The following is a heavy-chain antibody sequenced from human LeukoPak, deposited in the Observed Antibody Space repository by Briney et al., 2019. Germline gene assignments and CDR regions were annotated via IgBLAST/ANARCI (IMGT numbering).Heavy chain of an antibody. D-gene: IGHD6-13*01. Sequence: GGSLRLSCAASGFTFSTSTMSWVRQAPGKGLEWVSTISSYGGTTYYADSVKGRFTISRDTSKNTLYLQMMSLRAEDTAVYFCAKMYSSSWYFFDHWGQGALVTVSS. CDR1: GFTFSTST. J-gene: IGHJ4*02. CDR3: AKMYSSSWYFFDH. V-gene: IGHV3-23*01. CDR2: ISSYGGTT.